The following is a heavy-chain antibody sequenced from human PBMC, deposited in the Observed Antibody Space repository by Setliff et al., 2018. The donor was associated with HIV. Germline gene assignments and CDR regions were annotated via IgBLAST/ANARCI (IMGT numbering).Heavy chain of an antibody. CDR3: ARDLTSNSNCFEP. D-gene: IGHD4-4*01. Sequence: PSETLSLTCSVSGGSLISGGYYWSWIRQHPGKGLEWIGYVYYTGKTYYNPSLESRISMSVDTSKNQFSLKLTSVTAADTAIYYCARDLTSNSNCFEPWGQGTQVTVS. CDR1: GGSLISGGYY. V-gene: IGHV4-31*03. CDR2: VYYTGKT. J-gene: IGHJ5*02.